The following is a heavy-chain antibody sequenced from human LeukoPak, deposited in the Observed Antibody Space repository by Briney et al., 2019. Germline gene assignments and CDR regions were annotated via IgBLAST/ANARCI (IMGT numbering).Heavy chain of an antibody. D-gene: IGHD3-10*01. V-gene: IGHV5-51*01. Sequence: GESLKISCKGSGYSFDSYWIGWVRQMSGKGLEWMGMIYPGDSDTRYSPSFQGQVTISVDKSINTAYLQWNSLKASDTAMYYCARQISYGSGNYDSLTPTDYWGQGTLVTVSS. J-gene: IGHJ4*02. CDR1: GYSFDSYW. CDR3: ARQISYGSGNYDSLTPTDY. CDR2: IYPGDSDT.